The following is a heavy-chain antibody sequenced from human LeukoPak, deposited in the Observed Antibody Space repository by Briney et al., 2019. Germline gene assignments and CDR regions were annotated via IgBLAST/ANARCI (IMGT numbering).Heavy chain of an antibody. CDR2: IDSSSYNI. CDR1: GFTFNIYS. CDR3: ARDLAYYYDSSYD. D-gene: IGHD3-22*01. Sequence: GGSLTLSCAASGFTFNIYSMNWVRQAPGKGLEWVSSIDSSSYNIYYADSVKGRFTISRDNAKNSLYLQMNSLRAEDTAVYYCARDLAYYYDSSYDWGQGTLVTVSS. V-gene: IGHV3-21*01. J-gene: IGHJ4*02.